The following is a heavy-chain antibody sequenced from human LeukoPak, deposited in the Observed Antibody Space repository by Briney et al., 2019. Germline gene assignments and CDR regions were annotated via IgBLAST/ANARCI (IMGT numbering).Heavy chain of an antibody. CDR1: GFTFSSYT. D-gene: IGHD7-27*01. J-gene: IGHJ4*02. CDR2: ITTGGPNT. Sequence: GGSLRLSCTASGFTFSSYTMSWVRQAPGKGLKWVSTITTGGPNTYYADSVKGRFTVSRDDSMNTLYLQMNSLRAEDTAVYYCAKDGGLWVSAHWGDSWGRGTLVTVSS. V-gene: IGHV3-23*01. CDR3: AKDGGLWVSAHWGDS.